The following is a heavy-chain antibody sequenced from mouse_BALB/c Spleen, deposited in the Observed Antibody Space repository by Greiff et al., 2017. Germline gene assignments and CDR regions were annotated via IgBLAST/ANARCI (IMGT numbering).Heavy chain of an antibody. V-gene: IGHV3-6*02. D-gene: IGHD2-4*01. CDR3: ASIYYDYDGFDY. J-gene: IGHJ2*01. CDR1: GYSITSGYY. CDR2: ISYDGSN. Sequence: VQLQQSGPGLVKPSQSLSLTCSVTGYSITSGYYWNWIRQFPGNKLEWMGYISYDGSNNYNPSLKNRISITRDTSKNQFFLKLNSVTTEDTATYYCASIYYDYDGFDYWGQGTTLTVSS.